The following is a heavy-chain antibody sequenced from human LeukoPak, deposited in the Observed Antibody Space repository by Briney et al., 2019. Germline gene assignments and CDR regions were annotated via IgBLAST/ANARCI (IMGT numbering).Heavy chain of an antibody. V-gene: IGHV1-8*02. Sequence: GASVKVSCKASGYTFTGYYMHWVRQAPGQGLEWMGWINPNSGNTGYAQKFQGRVTMTRNTSISTAYMELSSLRSEDTAVYYCARAPLGPTWNWFDPWGQGTLVTVSS. D-gene: IGHD2/OR15-2a*01. CDR1: GYTFTGYY. J-gene: IGHJ5*02. CDR3: ARAPLGPTWNWFDP. CDR2: INPNSGNT.